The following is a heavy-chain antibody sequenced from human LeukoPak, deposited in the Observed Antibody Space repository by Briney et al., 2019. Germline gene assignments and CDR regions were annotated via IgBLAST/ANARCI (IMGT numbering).Heavy chain of an antibody. CDR3: ATYVPTPRRGLDY. CDR2: IKLDGSEE. J-gene: IGHJ4*02. D-gene: IGHD3-10*01. CDR1: GFTFNNYY. Sequence: GGPLRLSCAASGFTFNNYYMTWVRQAPGKGLEWVARIKLDGSEESYVDSVKGRFTISRDSAKNSLFLQMTSLRAEDTAVYYCATYVPTPRRGLDYWGQGTLVTVSS. V-gene: IGHV3-7*01.